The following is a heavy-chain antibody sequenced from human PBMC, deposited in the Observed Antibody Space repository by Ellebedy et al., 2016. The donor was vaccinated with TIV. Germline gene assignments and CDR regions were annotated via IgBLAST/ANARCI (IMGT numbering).Heavy chain of an antibody. CDR1: QFTVSYNY. V-gene: IGHV3-66*01. CDR3: ARATFYDVDLSGWYFDL. D-gene: IGHD3-10*02. Sequence: GESLKISCAASQFTVSYNYMNWVRQAPGKGPEWVSAIYTDDSTYYADSVKGRFTISRDNSKNTLYLQMSSLRTEDTAVYYCARATFYDVDLSGWYFDLWGRGSLVTVSS. CDR2: IYTDDST. J-gene: IGHJ2*01.